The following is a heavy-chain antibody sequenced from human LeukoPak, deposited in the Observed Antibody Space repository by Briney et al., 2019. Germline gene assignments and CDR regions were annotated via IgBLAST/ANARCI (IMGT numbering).Heavy chain of an antibody. Sequence: SETLSLTCTVSGYSISSGYYWGWIRQPPGKGLEWIGSIYYSGSTYYNPSLKSRVTISVDRSKNQFSLKLSSVTAADTAVYYCARDHVIVVWGQGTLVTVSS. V-gene: IGHV4-38-2*02. D-gene: IGHD2-2*01. CDR1: GYSISSGYY. J-gene: IGHJ4*02. CDR3: ARDHVIVV. CDR2: IYYSGST.